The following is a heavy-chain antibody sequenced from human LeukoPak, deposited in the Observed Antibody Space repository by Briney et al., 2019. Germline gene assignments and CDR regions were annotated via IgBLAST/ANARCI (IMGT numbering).Heavy chain of an antibody. V-gene: IGHV4-34*01. CDR2: INHSGST. CDR1: GGSFSGYY. CDR3: ARPNSSSSYYFDY. Sequence: SETLSLTCAVYGGSFSGYYWSWIRQPPGKGLEWIGEINHSGSTNYNPSLKSRVTISVDTSKNQFSLKLSSVTAADTAVYYCARPNSSSSYYFDYWGQGTLVTVSS. J-gene: IGHJ4*02. D-gene: IGHD6-13*01.